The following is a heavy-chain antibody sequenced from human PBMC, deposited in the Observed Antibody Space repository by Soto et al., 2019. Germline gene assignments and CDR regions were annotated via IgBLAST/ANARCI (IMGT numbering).Heavy chain of an antibody. CDR1: GFTFSKYA. Sequence: PGGSLRLSCAASGFTFSKYAMTWARQAPGKGLEWVSAISYNGGDTYYADSVKGRFTISRDNSKNTVYLQINSLRAEDTAIYYCAKAIEQHLVRHALDIWGQGTKVTVSS. J-gene: IGHJ3*02. D-gene: IGHD6-13*01. CDR2: ISYNGGDT. CDR3: AKAIEQHLVRHALDI. V-gene: IGHV3-23*01.